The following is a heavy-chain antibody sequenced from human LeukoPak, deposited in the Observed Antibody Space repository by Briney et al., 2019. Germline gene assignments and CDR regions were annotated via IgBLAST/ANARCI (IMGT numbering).Heavy chain of an antibody. V-gene: IGHV1-3*01. CDR2: INPGNGNT. Sequence: ASVKVSCKASGYTFTSYALHWVRQAPGQRLEWMGWINPGNGNTKYSQKFQGRVTITRDTSASTAYMELNSLRSEDTAEYYCARDGAAEGYYYFDSWGQGTLVTVSS. CDR3: ARDGAAEGYYYFDS. CDR1: GYTFTSYA. D-gene: IGHD2-15*01. J-gene: IGHJ4*02.